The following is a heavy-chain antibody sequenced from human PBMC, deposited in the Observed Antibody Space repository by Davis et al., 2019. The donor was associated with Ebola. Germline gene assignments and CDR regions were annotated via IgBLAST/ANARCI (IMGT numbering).Heavy chain of an antibody. CDR3: ARALYRYSSGWYLGY. D-gene: IGHD6-19*01. CDR1: GGSISSSSYY. CDR2: INHSGST. J-gene: IGHJ4*02. V-gene: IGHV4-39*07. Sequence: GSLRLSCTVSGGSISSSSYYWGWIRQPPGKGLEWIGEINHSGSTNYNPSLKSRVTISVDTSKNQFSLKLSSVTAADTAVYYCARALYRYSSGWYLGYWGQGTLVTVSS.